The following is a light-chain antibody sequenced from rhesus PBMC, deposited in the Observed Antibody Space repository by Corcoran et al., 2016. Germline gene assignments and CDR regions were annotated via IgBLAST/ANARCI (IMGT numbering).Light chain of an antibody. CDR1: QSLLHTDGRTY. V-gene: IGKV2-73*01. CDR2: RVS. Sequence: DIVMTQTPPSLPVTPGEPASISCRSSQSLLHTDGRTYLYWYLQKPGQPPRLLIYRVSNRFSGVPDRFSGRGSGTDFTLKISRVKAEDVGVYYCMQALQTPYSFGQWTKVEIK. J-gene: IGKJ2*01. CDR3: MQALQTPYS.